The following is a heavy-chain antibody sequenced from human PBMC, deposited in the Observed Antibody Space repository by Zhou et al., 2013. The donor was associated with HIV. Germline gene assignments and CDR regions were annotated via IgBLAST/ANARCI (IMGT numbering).Heavy chain of an antibody. CDR1: GYTFTSYD. CDR3: ARDLLWFGELSYGDWFDP. J-gene: IGHJ5*02. D-gene: IGHD3-10*01. V-gene: IGHV1-8*01. CDR2: MNPNSGNT. Sequence: QVQLVQSGAEVKKPGASVKVSCKASGYTFTSYDINWVRQATGQGLEWMGWMNPNSGNTGYAQKFQGRVTMTRNTSISTAYMELSSLRSEDTAVYYCARDLLWFGELSYGDWFDPWGQGTLVTVSS.